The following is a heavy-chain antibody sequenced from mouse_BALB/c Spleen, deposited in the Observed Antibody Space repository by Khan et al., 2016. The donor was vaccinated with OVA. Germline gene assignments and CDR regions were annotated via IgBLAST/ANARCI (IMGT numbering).Heavy chain of an antibody. J-gene: IGHJ2*01. D-gene: IGHD1-1*01. CDR2: ISYSGVT. CDR1: GYSITSGYA. V-gene: IGHV3-2*02. CDR3: ARGNYYGYYFDY. Sequence: VQLQQSGPGLVKPSQSLSLTCTVTGYSITSGYAWNWIRQFPGNKLEWMGYISYSGVTSYTPSLTSRISITRDTSKNQFFLQLNSVTTEDTATYYCARGNYYGYYFDYWGQGTTLTVSS.